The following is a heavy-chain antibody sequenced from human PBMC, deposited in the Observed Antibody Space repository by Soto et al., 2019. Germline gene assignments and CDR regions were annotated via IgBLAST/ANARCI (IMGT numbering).Heavy chain of an antibody. J-gene: IGHJ6*02. CDR2: IYPGDSDT. CDR3: AASIFYYGMDV. Sequence: RGESLKISCNGSGYTFTNYWIGWVRQMPGKGLEWMGIIYPGDSDTKYNPSFQGQVTISADKSITTTYLQWSSLKASDTAIYYCAASIFYYGMDVWGQGTTVTVT. V-gene: IGHV5-51*01. CDR1: GYTFTNYW.